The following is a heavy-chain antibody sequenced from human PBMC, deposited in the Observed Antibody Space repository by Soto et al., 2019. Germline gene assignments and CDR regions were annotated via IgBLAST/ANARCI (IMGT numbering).Heavy chain of an antibody. CDR3: ARDVLAPRPLGPIDY. D-gene: IGHD6-6*01. J-gene: IGHJ4*02. Sequence: EVQLVESGGGLVKPGGSLRLSCAASGFTFSSYSMNWVRQAPGKGLEWVSSISSSSSYIYYADSVKGRFTISRDNAKNSLYLQMNSLRAEDTAVYYCARDVLAPRPLGPIDYWGQGTLVTVSS. V-gene: IGHV3-21*01. CDR1: GFTFSSYS. CDR2: ISSSSSYI.